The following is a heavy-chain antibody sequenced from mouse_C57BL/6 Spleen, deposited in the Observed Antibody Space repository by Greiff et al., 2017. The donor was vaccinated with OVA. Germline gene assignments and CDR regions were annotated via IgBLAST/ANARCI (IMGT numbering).Heavy chain of an antibody. CDR3: ENQGSWYFDV. D-gene: IGHD1-1*01. CDR2: IYPGDGDT. CDR1: GYAFSSSW. Sequence: QVQLQQSGPELVKPGASVKISCKASGYAFSSSWMNWVKQRPGKGLEWIGRIYPGDGDTNYNEKFKGKATLTADKSSSTAYMHLSSVTSEDSAVYVCENQGSWYFDVWGTGTTVTVSS. J-gene: IGHJ1*03. V-gene: IGHV1-82*01.